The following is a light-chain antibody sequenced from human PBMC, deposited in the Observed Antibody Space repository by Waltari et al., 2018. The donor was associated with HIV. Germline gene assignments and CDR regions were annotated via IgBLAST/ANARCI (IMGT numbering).Light chain of an antibody. CDR2: KEN. CDR3: QAADSSGTYVV. CDR1: ALPKQY. Sequence: SYELTQPPSVSVSPGQTARITCSGDALPKQYAYWYQQKPGQAPVLGIYKENKRPSGIPERFSGSSSGTTVTLTISGVQAEDETDYYCQAADSSGTYVVFGGGTKLTVL. V-gene: IGLV3-25*03. J-gene: IGLJ2*01.